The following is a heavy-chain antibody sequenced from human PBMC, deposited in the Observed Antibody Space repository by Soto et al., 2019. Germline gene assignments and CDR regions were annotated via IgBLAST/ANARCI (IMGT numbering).Heavy chain of an antibody. CDR2: ISSSGSTI. V-gene: IGHV3-48*02. Sequence: EVQLVESGGGLVQPGGSLRLSCAASGFTFSSYSMNWVRQAPGKGLEWVSYISSSGSTIYYADSVKGRFTISRDNAKNSLYLPMNSLRDEDTAVYYCERDCHFWSGYYTGPNAFDLWGQGTLVTVS. J-gene: IGHJ3*01. CDR1: GFTFSSYS. CDR3: ERDCHFWSGYYTGPNAFDL. D-gene: IGHD3-3*02.